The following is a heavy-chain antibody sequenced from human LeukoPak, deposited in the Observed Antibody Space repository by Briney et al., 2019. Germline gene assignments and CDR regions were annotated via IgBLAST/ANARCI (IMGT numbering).Heavy chain of an antibody. D-gene: IGHD5-12*01. CDR3: ARIYSGYHKAFDY. Sequence: GGSLRLSCAASGFTFSSYEMNWVRQAPGKGLEWVSYISSSGSTIYYADSVKGRFTISRDNAKNSLYLQMNSLRAEDTAVYYCARIYSGYHKAFDYWGQGTLVTVSS. V-gene: IGHV3-48*03. J-gene: IGHJ4*02. CDR1: GFTFSSYE. CDR2: ISSSGSTI.